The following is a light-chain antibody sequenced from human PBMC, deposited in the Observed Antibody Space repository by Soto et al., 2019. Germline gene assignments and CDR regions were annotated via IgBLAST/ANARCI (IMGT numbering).Light chain of an antibody. Sequence: QSVLTQPPSASGTPGQRVTISCSGSSSNIGSNTVNWYQQLPGTSPKLLIYSNNQRPSGVPDRFSGSKSGTAASLAIIVLQSEDESDYYCAAWYDSLNGVVFGGGTKVTVL. CDR1: SSNIGSNT. CDR2: SNN. V-gene: IGLV1-44*01. J-gene: IGLJ2*01. CDR3: AAWYDSLNGVV.